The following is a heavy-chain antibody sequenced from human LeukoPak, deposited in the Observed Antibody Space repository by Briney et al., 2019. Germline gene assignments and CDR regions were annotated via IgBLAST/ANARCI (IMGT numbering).Heavy chain of an antibody. J-gene: IGHJ4*02. V-gene: IGHV3-23*01. CDR2: ISASAGSA. CDR3: AKSLGVGGYTRYKGFDQ. D-gene: IGHD3-16*02. Sequence: GGSLRLSCAASGSTFNSFAINWVRQAPGRGMEWDSSISASAGSAHYTDFVKGRFTISKDNSKNTIHLHMNSLRAEDTAVYYCAKSLGVGGYTRYKGFDQWGQGTLVTVSS. CDR1: GSTFNSFA.